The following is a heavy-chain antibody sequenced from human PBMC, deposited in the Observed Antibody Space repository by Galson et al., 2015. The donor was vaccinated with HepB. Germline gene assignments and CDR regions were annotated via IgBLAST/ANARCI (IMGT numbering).Heavy chain of an antibody. CDR3: ARDRISRTVTEWGSFDY. CDR2: IWYDGSNK. CDR1: GFIFSSYG. Sequence: SLRLSCAASGFIFSSYGMHWVRQAPGKGLEWVAVIWYDGSNKYYADSVKGRFTISRDNFKNTLYLQMNSLRAEDTAVYYCARDRISRTVTEWGSFDYWGQGTLVTVSS. V-gene: IGHV3-33*01. D-gene: IGHD4-17*01. J-gene: IGHJ4*02.